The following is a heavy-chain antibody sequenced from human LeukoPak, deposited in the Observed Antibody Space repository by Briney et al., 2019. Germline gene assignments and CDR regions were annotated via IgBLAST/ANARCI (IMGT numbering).Heavy chain of an antibody. J-gene: IGHJ4*02. V-gene: IGHV4-59*08. CDR1: GVSISSYY. CDR2: IYYSGST. Sequence: SETLSLTCTVSGVSISSYYWSWIRQPPGKGLEWIGYIYYSGSTNYNPSLKSRVTISVDTSKNQFSLKLSSVTAADTAVYYCARVGGGSYYRHFDYWGQGILVTVSS. CDR3: ARVGGGSYYRHFDY. D-gene: IGHD1-26*01.